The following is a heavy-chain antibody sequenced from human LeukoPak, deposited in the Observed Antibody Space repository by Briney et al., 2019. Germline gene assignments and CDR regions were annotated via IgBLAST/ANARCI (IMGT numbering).Heavy chain of an antibody. CDR2: INNGGSNT. V-gene: IGHV3-74*01. J-gene: IGHJ5*02. CDR1: GFSFGSYW. CDR3: VRDIQGWSDP. Sequence: GGSLRLSCAASGFSFGSYWMNWVRQPPGKGLVWVSQINNGGSNTNYADSVKGRFTISRDNAKNTLYLQMDSLRAEDTAVYYCVRDIQGWSDPWGQGTLVTVSS.